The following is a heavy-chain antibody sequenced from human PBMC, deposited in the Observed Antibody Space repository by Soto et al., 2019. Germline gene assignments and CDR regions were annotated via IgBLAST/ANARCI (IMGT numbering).Heavy chain of an antibody. V-gene: IGHV4-31*03. D-gene: IGHD1-1*01. CDR1: GAYVNTGGYY. CDR3: ARAPGNERLDY. Sequence: QVQLQESGPGLVKPSQTLSLTCTVSGAYVNTGGYYWSWVRQYPGKGLEWIGYIYHSGDTYYNPSXKCXLTISVDTSKNHFSLSLSSVTVADTAVYYCARAPGNERLDYWGQGTLVIVSS. J-gene: IGHJ4*02. CDR2: IYHSGDT.